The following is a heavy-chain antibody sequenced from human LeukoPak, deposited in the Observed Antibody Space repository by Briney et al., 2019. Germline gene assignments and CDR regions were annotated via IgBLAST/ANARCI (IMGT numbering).Heavy chain of an antibody. J-gene: IGHJ3*02. V-gene: IGHV7-4-1*02. D-gene: IGHD3-3*01. Sequence: WASVKVSCKASGYTFSVYAVIWVRQAPGQGLEWMGWINTNTGNPTYAQGFTGRFVFSLDTSVSTAYLQISSLKAEDTAVYYCARPGSGYPHDAFDIWGQGTMVTVS. CDR1: GYTFSVYA. CDR3: ARPGSGYPHDAFDI. CDR2: INTNTGNP.